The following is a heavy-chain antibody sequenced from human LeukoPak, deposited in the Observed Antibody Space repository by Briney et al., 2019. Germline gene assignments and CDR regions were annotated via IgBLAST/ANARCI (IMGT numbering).Heavy chain of an antibody. CDR3: ARDREQRFLEWLETQYDYYYMDV. CDR1: GFTFSTCP. CDR2: IRSDGGST. V-gene: IGHV3-64*01. D-gene: IGHD3-3*01. J-gene: IGHJ6*03. Sequence: PGGSLRLSCVASGFTFSTCPMHWVRQAPGKGLEFVSTIRSDGGSTYYANSVKGRFTISRDNSNNTLYLQMGSLRAEDMAVYYCARDREQRFLEWLETQYDYYYMDVWGKGTTVTVS.